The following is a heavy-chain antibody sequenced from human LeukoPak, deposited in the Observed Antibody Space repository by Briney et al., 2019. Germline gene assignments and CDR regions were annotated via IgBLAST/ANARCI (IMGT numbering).Heavy chain of an antibody. V-gene: IGHV4-34*01. CDR1: GGSCDDYY. D-gene: IGHD5-24*01. Sequence: SETLSLTCDVSGGSCDDYYCSWICQPPGKGLEWIGEIHPHGIFYYNSSLMSRVTISIDTSKSQFSLRLTSVTAADTAIYYCSRGRDRSKAGDHWGQGSLVTVSS. CDR2: IHPHGIF. J-gene: IGHJ4*02. CDR3: SRGRDRSKAGDH.